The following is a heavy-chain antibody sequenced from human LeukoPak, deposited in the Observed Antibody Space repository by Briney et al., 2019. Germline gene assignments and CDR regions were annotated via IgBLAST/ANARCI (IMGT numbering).Heavy chain of an antibody. Sequence: GGSLRLSCAASGFTFSNAWMSWVRQAPGKGLEWVGRIKSKTDGGTTDYAAPVKGRFTISRDNAENTLYLQMNSLRAEDTAVYYCARGTAGYHSSYFDYWGQGTLVTVSS. CDR1: GFTFSNAW. CDR3: ARGTAGYHSSYFDY. CDR2: IKSKTDGGTT. V-gene: IGHV3-15*05. D-gene: IGHD3-16*02. J-gene: IGHJ4*02.